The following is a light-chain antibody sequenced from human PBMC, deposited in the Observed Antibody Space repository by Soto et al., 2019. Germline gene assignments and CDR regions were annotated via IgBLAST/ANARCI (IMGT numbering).Light chain of an antibody. V-gene: IGLV2-14*01. CDR1: SSDIGSYHY. CDR3: SSYASSSTLV. Sequence: QSALTQPASVSGSPGQSIAISCTGTSSDIGSYHYVSWYQHHPGKAPKLIIYEVSNRPAGVSDLFSGSKSGNTASLTISGLQAEDEADYYCSSYASSSTLVFGGGTKVTVL. J-gene: IGLJ2*01. CDR2: EVS.